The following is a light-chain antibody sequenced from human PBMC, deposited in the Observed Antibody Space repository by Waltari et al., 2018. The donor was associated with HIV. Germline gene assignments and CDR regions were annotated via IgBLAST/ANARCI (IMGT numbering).Light chain of an antibody. J-gene: IGLJ1*01. V-gene: IGLV1-44*01. CDR1: SSNIGSNT. Sequence: QSVLTQPPSASGTPGQRVTISCSGRSSNIGSNTVNWYQQLPGTAPKLLIYSNKQRPSGVPDRFSGSKSGTSASRAISGLQSEDEADYYCAAWDDSLNGYVFGTGTKVTVL. CDR3: AAWDDSLNGYV. CDR2: SNK.